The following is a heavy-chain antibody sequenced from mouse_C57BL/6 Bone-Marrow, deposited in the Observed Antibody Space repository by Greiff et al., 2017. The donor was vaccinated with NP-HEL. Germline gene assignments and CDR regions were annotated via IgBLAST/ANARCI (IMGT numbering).Heavy chain of an antibody. J-gene: IGHJ4*01. D-gene: IGHD1-1*01. CDR2: ISNGGGST. Sequence: EVQVVESGGGLVQPGGSLKLSCAASGFTFSDYYMYWVRQTPEKRLEWVAYISNGGGSTYYPDTVKGRFTISRDNAKNTLYLQMSRLKSEDTAMYYCARNYYGSHYYAMDYWGQGTSVTVSS. V-gene: IGHV5-12*01. CDR3: ARNYYGSHYYAMDY. CDR1: GFTFSDYY.